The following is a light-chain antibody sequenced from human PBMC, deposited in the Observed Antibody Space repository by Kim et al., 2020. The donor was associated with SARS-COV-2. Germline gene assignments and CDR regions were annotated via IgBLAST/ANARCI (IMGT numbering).Light chain of an antibody. CDR2: KAS. CDR1: QTINDW. Sequence: SASVGDRVTITCRASQTINDWLAWYQQKPGKAPKLLIYKASSLETGVPSRFSGSGSGTEFTLTISSLQPDDFATYYCQQYENFSTFGQGTKVDIK. V-gene: IGKV1-5*03. J-gene: IGKJ1*01. CDR3: QQYENFST.